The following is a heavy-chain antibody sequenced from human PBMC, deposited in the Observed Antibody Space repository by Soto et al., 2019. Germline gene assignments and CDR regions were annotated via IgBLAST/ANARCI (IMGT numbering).Heavy chain of an antibody. CDR1: GFSLSTSGVG. CDR3: AHRRGRYYDSSGYFDFDY. Sequence: SGPTLVHPTQTLTLTCTFSGFSLSTSGVGVGWIRQPPGKALEWLALIYWNDDKRYSPSLKSRLTITKDTSKNQVVLTMTNIDPVDTATYYCAHRRGRYYDSSGYFDFDYWGQGTLVTVSS. J-gene: IGHJ4*02. V-gene: IGHV2-5*01. D-gene: IGHD3-22*01. CDR2: IYWNDDK.